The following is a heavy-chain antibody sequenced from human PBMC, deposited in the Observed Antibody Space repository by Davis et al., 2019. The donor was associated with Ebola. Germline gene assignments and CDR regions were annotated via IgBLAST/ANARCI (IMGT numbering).Heavy chain of an antibody. J-gene: IGHJ6*02. CDR1: ACSISSHY. CDR3: ARQTSSGWDLYYYYGMDV. Sequence: SETLSLTCTVSACSISSHYWSWIRQPPGKGLEWVGYIYYRGRTNYNPSLKSRVTISVDTSKNQFSLKLSSVTAADTAVYYCARQTSSGWDLYYYYGMDVWGQGTTVTVSS. CDR2: IYYRGRT. V-gene: IGHV4-59*08. D-gene: IGHD6-19*01.